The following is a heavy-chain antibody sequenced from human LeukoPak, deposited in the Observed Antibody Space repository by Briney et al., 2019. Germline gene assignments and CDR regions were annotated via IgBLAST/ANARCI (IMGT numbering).Heavy chain of an antibody. J-gene: IGHJ4*02. D-gene: IGHD5-24*01. V-gene: IGHV3-30*18. Sequence: HPGRSLRLSCAASGFTFSSYGMHWVRQAPGKGLEWVAAISYDGSNKYYADSVKGRFTISRDNSKNTLYLQMNSLRAEDTAVYYCAKVGGYNSPYFDYWGQGTLVTVSS. CDR2: ISYDGSNK. CDR3: AKVGGYNSPYFDY. CDR1: GFTFSSYG.